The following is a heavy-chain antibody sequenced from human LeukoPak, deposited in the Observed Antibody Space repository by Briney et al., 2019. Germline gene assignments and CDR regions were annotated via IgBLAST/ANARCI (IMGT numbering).Heavy chain of an antibody. CDR3: AHPDDSSGYYRDY. Sequence: ASVKVSCKASGGTFSSYAISWVRQAPGQGLEWMGRIIPILGMANYAQKFQGRVTITADKSTSTAYMELSSLRSEDTAVYYCAHPDDSSGYYRDYWGQGTLVTVSS. V-gene: IGHV1-69*04. J-gene: IGHJ4*02. CDR1: GGTFSSYA. CDR2: IIPILGMA. D-gene: IGHD3-22*01.